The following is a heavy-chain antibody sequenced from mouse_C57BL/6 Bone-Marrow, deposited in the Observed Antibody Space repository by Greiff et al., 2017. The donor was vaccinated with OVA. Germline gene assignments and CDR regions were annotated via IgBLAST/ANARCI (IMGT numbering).Heavy chain of an antibody. V-gene: IGHV1-18*01. D-gene: IGHD1-1*01. CDR3: ARRTPYYYGSSPYYFDY. J-gene: IGHJ2*01. CDR2: INPNNGGT. Sequence: EVQLQQSGPELVKPGASVKIPCKASGYTFTDYNMDWVKQSHGKSLEWIGDINPNNGGTIYNQKFKGKATLTVDKSSSTAYMELRSLTSEDSAVYYCARRTPYYYGSSPYYFDYWGQGTTLTVSS. CDR1: GYTFTDYN.